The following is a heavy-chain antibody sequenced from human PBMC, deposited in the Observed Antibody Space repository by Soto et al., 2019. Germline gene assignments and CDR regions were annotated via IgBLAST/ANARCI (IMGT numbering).Heavy chain of an antibody. Sequence: GGSLRLSCAASGFTFSNAWMSWVRQAPGKGLEWVGRIKSKTDGGTTDYAAPVKGRFTISRDDSKNTLYLQMNSLKTEDTAVYYCTTDRGDCSSTSCYTGWHYYYGMDVWGQGTTVTVSS. CDR2: IKSKTDGGTT. D-gene: IGHD2-2*02. J-gene: IGHJ6*02. CDR3: TTDRGDCSSTSCYTGWHYYYGMDV. CDR1: GFTFSNAW. V-gene: IGHV3-15*01.